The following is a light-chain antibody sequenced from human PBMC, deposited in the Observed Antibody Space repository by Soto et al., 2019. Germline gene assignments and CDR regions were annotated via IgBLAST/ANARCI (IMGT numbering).Light chain of an antibody. CDR3: SSYTKNSPYV. CDR2: SNN. V-gene: IGLV1-44*01. J-gene: IGLJ1*01. Sequence: QSVLTQPPSASGTPGQRVTISCSGSSSNIGSNTVNWYQQLPGTAPKLLIYSNNQRPSGVPDRFSGSKSGTSASLAISGLQSEDEADYYCSSYTKNSPYVFGTGTKLTVL. CDR1: SSNIGSNT.